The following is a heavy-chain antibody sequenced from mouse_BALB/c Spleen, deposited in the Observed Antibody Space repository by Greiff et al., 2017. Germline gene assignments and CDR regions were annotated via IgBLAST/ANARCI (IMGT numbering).Heavy chain of an antibody. Sequence: QVQLKESGAELAKPGASVKMSCKASGYTFTSYWMHWVKQRPGQGLEWIGYINPSTGYTEYNQKFKDKATLTADKSSSTAYMQLSSLTSEDSAVYYCARNKVYGTWFAYWGQGTLVTVSA. CDR2: INPSTGYT. V-gene: IGHV1-7*01. J-gene: IGHJ3*01. D-gene: IGHD2-1*01. CDR1: GYTFTSYW. CDR3: ARNKVYGTWFAY.